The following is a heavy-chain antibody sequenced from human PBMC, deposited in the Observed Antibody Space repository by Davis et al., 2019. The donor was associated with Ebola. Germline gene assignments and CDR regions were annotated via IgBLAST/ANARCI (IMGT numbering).Heavy chain of an antibody. CDR3: ARHGAPLTSVTTGRFDY. Sequence: ASVKVSCKASGYTSTNHYIDWVRQAPGQGLEWMGLINPSSGSASYSQKFQGRIILTRDSSARTVYMELTSLTSEDTAVYYCARHGAPLTSVTTGRFDYWGQGTLVTVSS. CDR1: GYTSTNHY. CDR2: INPSSGSA. D-gene: IGHD4-17*01. J-gene: IGHJ4*02. V-gene: IGHV1-46*01.